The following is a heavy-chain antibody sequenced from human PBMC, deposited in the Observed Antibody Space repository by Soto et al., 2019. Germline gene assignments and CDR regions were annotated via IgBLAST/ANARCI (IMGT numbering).Heavy chain of an antibody. V-gene: IGHV3-43D*03. Sequence: GWSLRLSCAASGFTFDDYAMHWVRQAPGKGLEWVSLISWDGGSTYYADSVKGRFTISRDNSKNSLYLQMNSLRAEDTALYYCAKESEDSSSYFDYWGQGTLVTVSS. D-gene: IGHD6-6*01. J-gene: IGHJ4*02. CDR1: GFTFDDYA. CDR2: ISWDGGST. CDR3: AKESEDSSSYFDY.